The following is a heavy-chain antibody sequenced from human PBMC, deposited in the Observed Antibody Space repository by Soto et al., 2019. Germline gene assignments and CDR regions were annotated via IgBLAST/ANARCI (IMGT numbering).Heavy chain of an antibody. CDR2: IWYDGSNK. V-gene: IGHV3-33*01. CDR3: AAGRYFDMLPIDY. J-gene: IGHJ4*02. D-gene: IGHD3-9*01. Sequence: QVQLVESGGGVVQPGRSLRLSCAASGFTFSSYGMHWVRQAPGKGLEWVAVIWYDGSNKYYADSVKSRFTISRDNSKNTLYLQMSSPRAEDTAVYYCAAGRYFDMLPIDYWGQGALVSVSS. CDR1: GFTFSSYG.